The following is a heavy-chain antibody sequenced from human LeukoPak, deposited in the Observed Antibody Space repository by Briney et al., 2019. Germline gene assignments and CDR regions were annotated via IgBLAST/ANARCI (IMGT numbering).Heavy chain of an antibody. CDR2: IIPIFGTA. Sequence: SVKVSCKASGGTFSSYAISWVRQAPGQGLEWMGGIIPIFGTANYAQKFQGRVTITADKSTSTAYMELSSLRSEDTAVYYCARVAPYCSSTSCYSNYWGQGTLVTVSS. CDR3: ARVAPYCSSTSCYSNY. V-gene: IGHV1-69*06. CDR1: GGTFSSYA. D-gene: IGHD2-2*01. J-gene: IGHJ4*02.